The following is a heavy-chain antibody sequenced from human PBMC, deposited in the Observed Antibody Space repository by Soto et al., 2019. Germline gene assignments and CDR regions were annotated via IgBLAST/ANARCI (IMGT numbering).Heavy chain of an antibody. Sequence: GWSLRLSCASSVFTFSSYSMNWVRQAPGKGLEWVSYISSSSSTIYYADSVKSRFTISRDNAKNSLYLQMNSLRDEDTAVYYCARDDRDSPAYWGQGTLVTAPQ. CDR3: ARDDRDSPAY. J-gene: IGHJ4*02. D-gene: IGHD2-15*01. CDR2: ISSSSSTI. CDR1: VFTFSSYS. V-gene: IGHV3-48*02.